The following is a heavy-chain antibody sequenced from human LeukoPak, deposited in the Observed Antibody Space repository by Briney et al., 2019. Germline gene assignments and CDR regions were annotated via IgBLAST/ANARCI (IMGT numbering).Heavy chain of an antibody. Sequence: PGGSLRLSCAASGFTFGSFWMHWVRQVPGKGLVWVSRISNDGSTTSYADSVKGRFTISRDNAKNSLYLQMNSLRAEDTAVYHCVRDVGSGFNHSAAAGTFDYWGQGSLVAVSS. V-gene: IGHV3-74*01. CDR1: GFTFGSFW. CDR2: ISNDGSTT. D-gene: IGHD6-13*01. CDR3: VRDVGSGFNHSAAAGTFDY. J-gene: IGHJ4*02.